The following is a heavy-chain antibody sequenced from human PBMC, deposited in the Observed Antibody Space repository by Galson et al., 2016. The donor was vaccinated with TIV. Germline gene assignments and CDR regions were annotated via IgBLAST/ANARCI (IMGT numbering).Heavy chain of an antibody. V-gene: IGHV4-61*02. CDR1: GDSISSGSFY. CDR2: IYTSGAT. CDR3: ARDWGYGDQDITGFDP. J-gene: IGHJ5*02. Sequence: TLSLTCSVSGDSISSGSFYWTWIRQPAGKGLEWIGRIYTSGATSYNPSLGGRVTISRDTFKNQFSLTLHSVTAADTAMYFCARDWGYGDQDITGFDPWGQGTRVIVSS. D-gene: IGHD2-8*02.